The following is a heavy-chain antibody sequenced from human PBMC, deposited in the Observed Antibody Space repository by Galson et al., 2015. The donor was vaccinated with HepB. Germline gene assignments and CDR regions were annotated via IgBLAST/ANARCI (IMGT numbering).Heavy chain of an antibody. Sequence: SLRLSCAASGFTFGDYALTWFRQAPGKGLEWVSLIRSKPYGGTTEYAASVKGRFTISRDDSKSIAFLQMNSLRTEDTAVYYCTRVSRNMYFDSSGIFDIWGQGTLV. CDR3: TRVSRNMYFDSSGIFDI. CDR1: GFTFGDYA. J-gene: IGHJ4*02. D-gene: IGHD3-22*01. CDR2: IRSKPYGGTT. V-gene: IGHV3-49*03.